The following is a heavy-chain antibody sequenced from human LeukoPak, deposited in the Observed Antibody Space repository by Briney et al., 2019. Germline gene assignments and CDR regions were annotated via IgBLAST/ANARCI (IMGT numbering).Heavy chain of an antibody. D-gene: IGHD1-26*01. Sequence: PGGSLRLSCAASGFTFSSYAMHWVRQAPGKGLEWVAVISYDGSNKYYADSVKGRFTISRDNSKNTLYLQMNSLRAEDTAVYYCARDVSGSYPFFHWGQGALVTVSS. J-gene: IGHJ4*02. CDR3: ARDVSGSYPFFH. CDR2: ISYDGSNK. CDR1: GFTFSSYA. V-gene: IGHV3-30*01.